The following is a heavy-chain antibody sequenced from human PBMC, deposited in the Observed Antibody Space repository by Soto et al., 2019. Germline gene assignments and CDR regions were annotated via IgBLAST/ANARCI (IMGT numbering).Heavy chain of an antibody. V-gene: IGHV4-59*12. CDR1: GASIYTYY. D-gene: IGHD4-4*01. J-gene: IGHJ5*02. CDR2: INDGGGT. Sequence: SESLALTCNFSGASIYTYYCNWIRQSPGKGLEWIGEINDGGGTNYNPSLKSRVTMSVDTSQNQFSLRLISVTAADTAVYYCARASYSNYERWFDPWGQGTLVTVSS. CDR3: ARASYSNYERWFDP.